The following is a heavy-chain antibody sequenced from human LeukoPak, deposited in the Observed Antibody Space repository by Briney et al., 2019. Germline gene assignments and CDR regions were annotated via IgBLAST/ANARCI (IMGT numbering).Heavy chain of an antibody. CDR2: IYTSGST. CDR3: ARSAWYSSGWYGWFDP. J-gene: IGHJ5*02. Sequence: SETLSLTCTVSGGSISSYYWSWIRQPAGKGLEWIGRIYTSGSTNYNPSLKSRVTMSVDTSKNQFSLKLSSVTAADTAVYYCARSAWYSSGWYGWFDPWGQGTLVTVSS. CDR1: GGSISSYY. D-gene: IGHD6-19*01. V-gene: IGHV4-4*07.